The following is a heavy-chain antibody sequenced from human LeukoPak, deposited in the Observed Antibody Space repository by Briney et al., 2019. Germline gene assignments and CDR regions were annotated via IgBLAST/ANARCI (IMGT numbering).Heavy chain of an antibody. CDR3: ARDANMVRGALSLPDY. V-gene: IGHV3-30-3*01. CDR1: GFTFSSYA. CDR2: ISYDGSNK. D-gene: IGHD3-10*01. Sequence: GGSLRLSCAASGFTFSSYAMHWVRQAPGKGLEWVAVISYDGSNKYYADSVKGRFTISRDNSKNTLYLQMNSLRAEDTAVYYCARDANMVRGALSLPDYWGQGTLVTVSS. J-gene: IGHJ4*02.